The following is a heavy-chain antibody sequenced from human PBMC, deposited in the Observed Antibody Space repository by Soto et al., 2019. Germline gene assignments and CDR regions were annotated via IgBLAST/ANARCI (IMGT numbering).Heavy chain of an antibody. D-gene: IGHD3-3*01. Sequence: PRPQVKVSCKASGGTFSSYAISWVRQAPGQGLEWMGGIIPIFGTANYAQKFQGRVTITADKSTSTAYMELSSLRSEDTAVYYCARVLMGFWSGPYYYYYGMDVWGQGTTVTVSS. CDR3: ARVLMGFWSGPYYYYYGMDV. CDR1: GGTFSSYA. CDR2: IIPIFGTA. V-gene: IGHV1-69*06. J-gene: IGHJ6*02.